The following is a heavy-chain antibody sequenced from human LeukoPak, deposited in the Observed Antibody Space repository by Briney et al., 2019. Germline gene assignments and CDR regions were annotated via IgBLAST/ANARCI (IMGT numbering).Heavy chain of an antibody. J-gene: IGHJ5*02. CDR3: AKDHDYGDLNWFDP. CDR2: ISWNSGSI. V-gene: IGHV3-9*01. CDR1: GFTFDDYA. D-gene: IGHD4-17*01. Sequence: GGSLRLSCAASGFTFDDYAMHWVRQAPGKGLEWVSGISWNSGSIGYADSVKGRFTISRDNAKNSLYLQMNSLRAEDTALYYCAKDHDYGDLNWFDPWGQGTLVTVSS.